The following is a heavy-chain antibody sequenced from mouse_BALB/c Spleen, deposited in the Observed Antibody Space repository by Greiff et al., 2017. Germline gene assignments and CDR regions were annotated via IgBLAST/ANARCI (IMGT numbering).Heavy chain of an antibody. CDR2: IDPANGNT. D-gene: IGHD1-1*01. V-gene: IGHV14-3*02. CDR1: GFNIKDTY. CDR3: ARWRYGSSYGY. Sequence: EVQLQQSGAELVKPGASVKLSCTASGFNIKDTYMHWVKQRPEQGLEWIGRIDPANGNTKYDPKFQGKATITADTSSNTAYLQLSSLTSEDTAVYYCARWRYGSSYGYWGQGTTLTVSS. J-gene: IGHJ2*01.